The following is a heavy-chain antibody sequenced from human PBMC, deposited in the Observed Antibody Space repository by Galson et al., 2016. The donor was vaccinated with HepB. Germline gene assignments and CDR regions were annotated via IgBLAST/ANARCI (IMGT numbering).Heavy chain of an antibody. Sequence: ETLSLTCRVSGDSVNSGSYYWTWNRQPAGKGLEWIGYTYFTGSTKYNPSLKSRVTISLDTSKNQFSLKLSSVAAADTAVYYCARGSNLSNGGWFTVALDYWGQGTLVTVSS. D-gene: IGHD6-19*01. J-gene: IGHJ4*02. V-gene: IGHV4-61*01. CDR3: ARGSNLSNGGWFTVALDY. CDR1: GDSVNSGSYY. CDR2: TYFTGST.